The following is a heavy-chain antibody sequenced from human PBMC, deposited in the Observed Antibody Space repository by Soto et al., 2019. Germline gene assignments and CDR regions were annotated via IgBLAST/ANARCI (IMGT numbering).Heavy chain of an antibody. CDR3: ARENVDTAMVDY. CDR2: IYYSGST. J-gene: IGHJ4*02. V-gene: IGHV4-31*03. CDR1: GGSISSGGYY. Sequence: QVQLQESGPGLVKPSQTLSLTCTVSGGSISSGGYYWSWIRQHPGKGLEWIGYIYYSGSTYYNPSLKSRVTISVDTSKNQFSLKLSSVTAAGTAVYYCARENVDTAMVDYWGQGTLVTVSS. D-gene: IGHD5-18*01.